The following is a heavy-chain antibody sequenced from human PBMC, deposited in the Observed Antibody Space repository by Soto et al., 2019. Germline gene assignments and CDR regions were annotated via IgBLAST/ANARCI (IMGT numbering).Heavy chain of an antibody. CDR1: GFTFSSYA. CDR2: ISGSGGST. J-gene: IGHJ4*02. Sequence: GGSLRLSCAASGFTFSSYAMSWVRQAPGKGLEWVSAISGSGGSTYYADSVKGRFTISRDNSKNTLYLQMNSLRAEDTAVYYCAKDGWLVVVASSFDYWGQGTLVTVSS. CDR3: AKDGWLVVVASSFDY. D-gene: IGHD2-15*01. V-gene: IGHV3-23*01.